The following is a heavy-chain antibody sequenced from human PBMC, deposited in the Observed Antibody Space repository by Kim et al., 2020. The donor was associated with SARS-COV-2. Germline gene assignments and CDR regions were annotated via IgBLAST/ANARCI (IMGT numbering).Heavy chain of an antibody. CDR1: GGSISSYY. Sequence: SETLSLTCTVSGGSISSYYWSWIRQPPGKGLEWIGYIYYSGSTNYNPSLKSRVTISVDTSKNQFFLQLSSVTAADTAVYYCAILTMVRGYGMDVWGQGTTVTVSS. CDR3: AILTMVRGYGMDV. D-gene: IGHD3-10*01. CDR2: IYYSGST. V-gene: IGHV4-59*08. J-gene: IGHJ6*02.